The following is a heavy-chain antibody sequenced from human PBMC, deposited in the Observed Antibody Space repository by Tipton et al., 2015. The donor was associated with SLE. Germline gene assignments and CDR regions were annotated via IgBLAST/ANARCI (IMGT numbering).Heavy chain of an antibody. D-gene: IGHD3-3*01. CDR3: ASIDYDFNAFDI. J-gene: IGHJ3*02. CDR2: IYYSGST. V-gene: IGHV4-39*07. CDR1: GGSISSSSYY. Sequence: TLSLTCAVSGGSISSSSYYWGWIRQPPGKGLEWIGKIYYSGSTYYNPSLKSRVTISVDTSKNQFSLKLSSVTAADTAVYYCASIDYDFNAFDIWGQGTMVTVSS.